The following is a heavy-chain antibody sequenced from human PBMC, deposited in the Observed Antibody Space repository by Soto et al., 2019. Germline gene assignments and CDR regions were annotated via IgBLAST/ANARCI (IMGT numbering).Heavy chain of an antibody. CDR2: IYGTGTT. D-gene: IGHD1-26*01. V-gene: IGHV4-59*01. CDR3: AGFSSGTYLFGL. Sequence: TLSLTCTVSDGSISSYYWSWIRQPPGKGLEWIGYIYGTGTTNYAPSLKNRVTMSLHTSKNQFSLTLSSVTAADTAMYYCAGFSSGTYLFGLWGPGTLVTVSS. J-gene: IGHJ4*02. CDR1: DGSISSYY.